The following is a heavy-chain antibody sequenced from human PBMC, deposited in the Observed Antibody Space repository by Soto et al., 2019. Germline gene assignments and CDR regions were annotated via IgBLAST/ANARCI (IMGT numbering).Heavy chain of an antibody. D-gene: IGHD6-19*01. CDR3: ARRTSTSGWRHYFDN. CDR2: IYYSGST. V-gene: IGHV4-59*12. J-gene: IGHJ4*02. CDR1: GGSISSYY. Sequence: SETLSLTCTVSGGSISSYYWSWIRQPPGKGLEWIGYIYYSGSTNYNPSLKSRVTISVDTAYLQWSSLQASDTAIYYCARRTSTSGWRHYFDNWGQGTLVTVSS.